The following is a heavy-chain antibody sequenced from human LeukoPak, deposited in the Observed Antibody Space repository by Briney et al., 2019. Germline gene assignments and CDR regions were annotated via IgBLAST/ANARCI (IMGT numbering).Heavy chain of an antibody. J-gene: IGHJ6*03. CDR2: IKQDGSEK. D-gene: IGHD3-16*02. Sequence: GGSLRLSCAASGFTFSSYWMSWVRQAPGKGLEWVANIKQDGSEKYYVDSVKGRFTISRDNAKNSLYLQMNSLRAEDTAVYYCARDRAESAGGLYDYVWGSYRHYYYYYMDVWGKGTTVTVSS. V-gene: IGHV3-7*01. CDR1: GFTFSSYW. CDR3: ARDRAESAGGLYDYVWGSYRHYYYYYMDV.